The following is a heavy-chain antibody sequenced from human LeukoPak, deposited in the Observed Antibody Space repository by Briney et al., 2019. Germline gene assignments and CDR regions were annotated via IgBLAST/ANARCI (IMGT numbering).Heavy chain of an antibody. D-gene: IGHD1-14*01. CDR1: GFTFSSYG. J-gene: IGHJ6*03. CDR2: ISGSGGST. CDR3: ARTETDYHYYYHMDV. Sequence: GGSLRLSCAASGFTFSSYGMTWVRQAPGKGLEWVSVISGSGGSTFYADSVKGRFTVSRDKSKNSLYLQMNSLRAEDTAVYYCARTETDYHYYYHMDVWGKGTTVTIS. V-gene: IGHV3-23*01.